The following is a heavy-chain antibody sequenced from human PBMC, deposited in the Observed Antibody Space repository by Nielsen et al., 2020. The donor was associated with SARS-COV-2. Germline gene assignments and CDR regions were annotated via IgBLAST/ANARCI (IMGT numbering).Heavy chain of an antibody. D-gene: IGHD3-22*01. Sequence: GEPLKISCAASGFTFSCCAMHWVRQAPGKGLEWVAVVSYDGSKQHYADSVKGRFTISRDDSRNTLYLQMNSLGAEDTAVYYCAKDKLDTRGYYFDYWGQGTLVTVSS. CDR3: AKDKLDTRGYYFDY. CDR1: GFTFSCCA. CDR2: VSYDGSKQ. J-gene: IGHJ4*02. V-gene: IGHV3-30*18.